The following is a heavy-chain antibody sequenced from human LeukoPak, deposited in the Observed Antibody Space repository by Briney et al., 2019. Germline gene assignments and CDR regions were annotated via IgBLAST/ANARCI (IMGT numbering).Heavy chain of an antibody. J-gene: IGHJ5*02. D-gene: IGHD3-3*01. CDR3: AGGRAIRRGYDFWSGFYPP. CDR2: VYHSGTT. Sequence: SETLSLTCAVHGGSFSGHSWYWIRQPPGKGLEWIGEVYHSGTTHYNPSLQSRLTISVDTSRNHFFLNLNSVTAADTGFYYCAGGRAIRRGYDFWSGFYPPWGQGTLVTVSS. V-gene: IGHV4-34*01. CDR1: GGSFSGHS.